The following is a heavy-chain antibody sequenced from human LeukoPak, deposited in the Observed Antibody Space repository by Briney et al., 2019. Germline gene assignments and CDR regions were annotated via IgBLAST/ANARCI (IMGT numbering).Heavy chain of an antibody. CDR3: ARDSSPPGPPSWPPQDDYGAFDI. J-gene: IGHJ3*02. Sequence: SQTLSLTCTVSGGSISSGGYSWSWIRQHPGKGLEWIGYIYYSGSTYYNPSLKSRVTISVDTSKNQFSLKLSSVTAADTAVYYCARDSSPPGPPSWPPQDDYGAFDIWGQGTMVTVSS. D-gene: IGHD4-17*01. V-gene: IGHV4-31*03. CDR2: IYYSGST. CDR1: GGSISSGGYS.